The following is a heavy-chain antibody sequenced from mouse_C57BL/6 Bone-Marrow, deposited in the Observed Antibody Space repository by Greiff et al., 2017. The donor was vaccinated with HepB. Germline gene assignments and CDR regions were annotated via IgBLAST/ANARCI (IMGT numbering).Heavy chain of an antibody. CDR2: IYPRSGNT. V-gene: IGHV1-81*01. CDR1: GYTFTSYG. J-gene: IGHJ3*01. CDR3: ARGSIWFAY. D-gene: IGHD2-3*01. Sequence: VKLMESGAELARPGASVKLSCKASGYTFTSYGISWVKQRTGQGLEWIGEIYPRSGNTYYNEKFKGKATLTADKSSSTAYMELRSLTSEDSAVYFCARGSIWFAYWGQGTLVTVSA.